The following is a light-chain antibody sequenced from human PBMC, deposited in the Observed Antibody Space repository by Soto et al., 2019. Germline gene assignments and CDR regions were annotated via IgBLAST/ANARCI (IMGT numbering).Light chain of an antibody. Sequence: EIVMTQSPSTLSVSPWERATLSCRTSQSVSSNLAWYQHKPGQAPRLLIYGASTRATGIPARFSGSGSGTEFTLTISSLQSEDFAVYYCQQYHNWPPWTLGQGTKVDIK. CDR3: QQYHNWPPWT. CDR2: GAS. V-gene: IGKV3-15*01. J-gene: IGKJ1*01. CDR1: QSVSSN.